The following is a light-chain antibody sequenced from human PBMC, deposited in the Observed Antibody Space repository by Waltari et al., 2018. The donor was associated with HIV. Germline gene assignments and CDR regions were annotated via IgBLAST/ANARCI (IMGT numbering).Light chain of an antibody. CDR1: SSNIESNY. CDR3: AAWDDSLRGV. J-gene: IGLJ2*01. V-gene: IGLV1-47*01. CDR2: RNN. Sequence: QSVLTQPPSASGTPGQRVTISCSGSSSNIESNYVYWYQQLPGTAPKLLIYRNNQRPSGVPDRFSGSKSGTSASRAISGRRSEDEAEYYCAAWDDSLRGVFGGGTKLTVL.